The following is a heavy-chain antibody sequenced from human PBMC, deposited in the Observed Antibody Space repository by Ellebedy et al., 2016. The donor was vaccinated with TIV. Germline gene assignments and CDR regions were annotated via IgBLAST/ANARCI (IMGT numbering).Heavy chain of an antibody. V-gene: IGHV1-18*01. Sequence: ASVKVSCXASGYTFTSYGISWVRQAPGQGLEWMGWISAYNGNTNYAQKLQGRVTMTTDTSTSTAYMELRSLRSDDTAVYYCARDIGYSSSCGPDYWGQGTLVTVSS. CDR3: ARDIGYSSSCGPDY. D-gene: IGHD6-13*01. CDR1: GYTFTSYG. J-gene: IGHJ4*02. CDR2: ISAYNGNT.